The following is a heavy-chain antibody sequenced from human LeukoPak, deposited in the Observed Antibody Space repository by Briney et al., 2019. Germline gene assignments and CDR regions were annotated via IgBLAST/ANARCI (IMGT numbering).Heavy chain of an antibody. Sequence: GGSLRLSCVASGFTFSNAWMSWVRQAPGKGLEWVGRIKSKTDGGTTDYAAPVKGRFTISRDDSKNTLYLQMSSLKTEDTAVYYCTTDERLGAVAGFDYWGQGTLVTVSS. J-gene: IGHJ4*02. V-gene: IGHV3-15*01. CDR1: GFTFSNAW. CDR3: TTDERLGAVAGFDY. CDR2: IKSKTDGGTT. D-gene: IGHD6-19*01.